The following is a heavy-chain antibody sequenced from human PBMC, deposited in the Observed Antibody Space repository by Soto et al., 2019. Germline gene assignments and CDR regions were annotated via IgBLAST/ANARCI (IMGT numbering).Heavy chain of an antibody. CDR1: GGTFSSYA. Sequence: GASVKVSCKASGGTFSSYAISWVRQAPGQGLEWMGGTIPIFGTANYAQKFQGRVTIIADESTSTAYMELSSLRSEDTAVYYCARERFIAAAGADYWGQGTLVTVSS. V-gene: IGHV1-69*13. D-gene: IGHD6-13*01. CDR2: TIPIFGTA. CDR3: ARERFIAAAGADY. J-gene: IGHJ4*02.